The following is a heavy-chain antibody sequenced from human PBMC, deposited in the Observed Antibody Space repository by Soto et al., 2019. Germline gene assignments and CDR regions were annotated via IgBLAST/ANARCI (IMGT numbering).Heavy chain of an antibody. J-gene: IGHJ3*02. CDR2: ISISSRTI. Sequence: EVQLVESGGGLVQPGGSLRLSCVASEFNFNTNDMNWVRQAPGKGLEWVSFISISSRTIYDADSVRGRFTISRDNAKNSRFLQMTSLRVEDTAVYYCATGTFFDWLDNPYHPLDIWGKGTMVTVSS. D-gene: IGHD3-9*01. V-gene: IGHV3-48*01. CDR3: ATGTFFDWLDNPYHPLDI. CDR1: EFNFNTND.